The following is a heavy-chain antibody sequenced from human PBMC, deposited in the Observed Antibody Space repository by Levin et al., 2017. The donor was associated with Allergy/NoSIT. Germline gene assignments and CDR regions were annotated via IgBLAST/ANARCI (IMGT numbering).Heavy chain of an antibody. D-gene: IGHD1-1*01. CDR2: INPSGDST. CDR3: AREQAGTNKFDY. Sequence: PGASVKVSCKASGYTFTSYYMHWVRQAPGQGLEWMGIINPSGDSTGYAQKFQGSVTMTRDTSTSTVYMELSTLRSEDTAVYCCAREQAGTNKFDYWGQGTLVTVSS. J-gene: IGHJ4*02. V-gene: IGHV1-46*01. CDR1: GYTFTSYY.